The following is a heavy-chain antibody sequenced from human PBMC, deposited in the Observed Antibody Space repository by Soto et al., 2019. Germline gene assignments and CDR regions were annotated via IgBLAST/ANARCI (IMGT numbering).Heavy chain of an antibody. CDR3: ARKAESYGFDI. J-gene: IGHJ3*02. CDR1: GGTFSNYA. CDR2: FIPIFDAA. Sequence: QVQLVQSGAEVKKPGSSVKVSCKASGGTFSNYAINWVRQAPGQGLEWMGGFIPIFDAANYAQNFRGRVTITADESTSTAYMRLSGLRSEDTAMYYCARKAESYGFDIWGQGTLGTVSS. V-gene: IGHV1-69*01. D-gene: IGHD3-10*01.